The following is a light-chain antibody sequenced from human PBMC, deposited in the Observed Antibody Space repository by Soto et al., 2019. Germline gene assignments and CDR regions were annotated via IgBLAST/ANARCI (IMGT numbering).Light chain of an antibody. V-gene: IGLV2-11*01. CDR3: CSYAGSWV. CDR1: SSDVGGYNY. CDR2: DVN. J-gene: IGLJ3*02. Sequence: QPVLTQPRSVSGSPGQSVTISCTGTSSDVGGYNYVSWYQQHPGKAPKLMIYDVNKRPSGVPDRFSGSKSGNTASLTISGLQAADEADYYCCSYAGSWVFGGGTQLTVL.